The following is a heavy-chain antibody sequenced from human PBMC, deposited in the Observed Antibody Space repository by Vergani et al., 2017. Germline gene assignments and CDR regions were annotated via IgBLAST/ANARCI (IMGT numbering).Heavy chain of an antibody. CDR1: GYTFTGYY. CDR2: INPNSGGT. J-gene: IGHJ5*02. D-gene: IGHD5-12*01. V-gene: IGHV1-2*02. CDR3: ARAPEGVIVATIPWFDP. Sequence: QVQLVQSGAEVKKPGASVKVSCKAAGYTFTGYYMHWVRQPPGQGREWMGWINPNSGGTNYAQKLQGRVTMTRDTSISTAYMELSRLRSDDTAVYYCARAPEGVIVATIPWFDPWGQGTLVTVSS.